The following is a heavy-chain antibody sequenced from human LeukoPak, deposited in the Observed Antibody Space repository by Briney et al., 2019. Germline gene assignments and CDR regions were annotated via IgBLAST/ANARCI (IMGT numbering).Heavy chain of an antibody. V-gene: IGHV3-33*06. CDR3: AKDTTSGFEIVGAFDI. D-gene: IGHD3-22*01. J-gene: IGHJ3*02. CDR2: IWYDGSNK. CDR1: GFTFSSYG. Sequence: GGSLRLSCAASGFTFSSYGMHWVRQAPGKGLEWVAVIWYDGSNKYYADSVKGRFTISRDNSMNTLYLQMNSLRAEDTAVYYCAKDTTSGFEIVGAFDIWSQGTMVTVSS.